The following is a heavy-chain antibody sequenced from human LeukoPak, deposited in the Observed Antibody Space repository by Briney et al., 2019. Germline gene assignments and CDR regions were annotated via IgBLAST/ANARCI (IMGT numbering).Heavy chain of an antibody. Sequence: PGGSLRLSCAASGFTFSTYWMHWVRQAPGKGLVWVSRIKNDGSFTNYADSVKGRFTISRDNAKNTLHLQMNSLRAEDTAVYYCARSDCLTNWGQGTLVTVSS. CDR3: ARSDCLTN. CDR1: GFTFSTYW. J-gene: IGHJ4*02. D-gene: IGHD2-21*02. V-gene: IGHV3-74*01. CDR2: IKNDGSFT.